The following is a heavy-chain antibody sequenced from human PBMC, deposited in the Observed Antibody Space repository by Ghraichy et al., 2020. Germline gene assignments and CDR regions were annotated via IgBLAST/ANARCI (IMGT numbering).Heavy chain of an antibody. J-gene: IGHJ4*02. CDR2: ISGSGGST. Sequence: GGSLRLSCAASGFTFSSYAMSWVRQAPGKGLEWVSAISGSGGSTYYADSVKGRFTISRDNSKNTLYLQMNSLRAEDPAVYYCAKGSGTYYYDSSGYVANWGQGTLVTVSS. CDR3: AKGSGTYYYDSSGYVAN. CDR1: GFTFSSYA. V-gene: IGHV3-23*01. D-gene: IGHD3-22*01.